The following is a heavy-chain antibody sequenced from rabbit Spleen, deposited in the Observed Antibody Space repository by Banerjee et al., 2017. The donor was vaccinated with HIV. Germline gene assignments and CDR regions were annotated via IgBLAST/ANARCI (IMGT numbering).Heavy chain of an antibody. J-gene: IGHJ4*01. Sequence: QLKESGGGLVQPGGSLKLSCTASGFDFSSYYMSWVRQAPGKGLEWIGYIDPVFGSTYYANWVNGRFSISRENAQNTVFLQMTSLTAADTATYFCARDGAGGSYFALWGPGTLVTVS. CDR2: IDPVFGST. CDR3: ARDGAGGSYFAL. D-gene: IGHD8-1*01. CDR1: GFDFSSYY. V-gene: IGHV1S7*01.